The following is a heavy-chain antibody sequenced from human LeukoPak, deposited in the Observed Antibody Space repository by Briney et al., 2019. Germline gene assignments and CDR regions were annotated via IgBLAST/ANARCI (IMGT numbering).Heavy chain of an antibody. CDR2: IYYSGST. Sequence: SETLSLTCTVSGGSISSSSYYWGWIRQPPGKGLEWIGSIYYSGSTYYNPSLKSRVTISVDTSKNQFSLKLSSVTAADTAVYYCARVPLLIWNPGAFDIWGQGTMVTVSS. D-gene: IGHD1-1*01. CDR3: ARVPLLIWNPGAFDI. CDR1: GGSISSSSYY. V-gene: IGHV4-39*01. J-gene: IGHJ3*02.